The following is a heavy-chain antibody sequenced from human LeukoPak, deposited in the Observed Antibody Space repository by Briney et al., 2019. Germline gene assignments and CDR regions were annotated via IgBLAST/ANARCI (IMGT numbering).Heavy chain of an antibody. CDR2: INHSGST. CDR1: GGSISSGGYY. V-gene: IGHV4-30-2*01. Sequence: SQTLSLTCTVSGGSISSGGYYLSWIRQPPGTGLEWIGEINHSGSTNYNPSLKSRVTISVDTSKNQFSLKLSSVTAADTAVYYCAGPAAIYYYYYGMDVWGQGTTVTVSS. D-gene: IGHD6-25*01. J-gene: IGHJ6*02. CDR3: AGPAAIYYYYYGMDV.